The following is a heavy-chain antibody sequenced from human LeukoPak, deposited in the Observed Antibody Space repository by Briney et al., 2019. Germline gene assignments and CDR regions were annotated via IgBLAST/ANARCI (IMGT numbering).Heavy chain of an antibody. Sequence: GGSLRLSCAASGFTFSSYSMNWVRQAPGKGLEWVSSISSSSSYIYYADSVKGRFTISRDNAKNSLYLQMNSLRAGDTAVYYCARFGGRYGMDVWGQGTTVTVS. CDR1: GFTFSSYS. D-gene: IGHD2-15*01. V-gene: IGHV3-21*06. CDR2: ISSSSSYI. J-gene: IGHJ6*02. CDR3: ARFGGRYGMDV.